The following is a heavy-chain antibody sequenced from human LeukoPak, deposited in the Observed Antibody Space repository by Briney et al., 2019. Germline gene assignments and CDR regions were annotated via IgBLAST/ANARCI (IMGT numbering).Heavy chain of an antibody. J-gene: IGHJ6*02. D-gene: IGHD2-8*01. CDR1: GYPFVNNW. V-gene: IGHV3-7*04. CDR3: ARARYCANSVCHIGGGLDV. Sequence: GGSLRLSCAASGYPFVNNWMTWVRQVPGKGLEWVATIRQDGRETYYVDSVKGRFSISRDNARDSMYLQMNILRAEDAAVYYCARARYCANSVCHIGGGLDVWGPGTTVTVSS. CDR2: IRQDGRET.